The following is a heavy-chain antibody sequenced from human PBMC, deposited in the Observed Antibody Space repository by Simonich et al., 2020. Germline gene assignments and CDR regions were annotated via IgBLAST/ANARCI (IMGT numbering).Heavy chain of an antibody. CDR3: ARHDRWLQFYFDY. D-gene: IGHD5-12*01. V-gene: IGHV4-59*08. CDR1: GGSLSIYY. CDR2: TYYSGST. J-gene: IGHJ4*02. Sequence: QVQLQESGPGLVKPSETLSLTCTVSGGSLSIYYWSWIRQPPGRGLDWIGCTYYSGSTNYNPSLKSRVTISVDTSKNQFSLKLSSVTAADTAVYYCARHDRWLQFYFDYWGQGTLVTVSS.